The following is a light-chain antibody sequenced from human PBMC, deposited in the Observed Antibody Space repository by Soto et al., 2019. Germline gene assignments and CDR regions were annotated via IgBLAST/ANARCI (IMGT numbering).Light chain of an antibody. CDR2: DAS. CDR1: QDISNY. J-gene: IGKJ4*01. CDR3: QQYDNLPLT. V-gene: IGKV1-33*01. Sequence: DIQMTQSPSSLSASVGDRVTITCQASQDISNYLNWYQQKPGKAPKFLIYDASNLETGVSSRFSGRGSGTDFTFTISSLQPEDIATYYCQQYDNLPLTFGGGTKVEIK.